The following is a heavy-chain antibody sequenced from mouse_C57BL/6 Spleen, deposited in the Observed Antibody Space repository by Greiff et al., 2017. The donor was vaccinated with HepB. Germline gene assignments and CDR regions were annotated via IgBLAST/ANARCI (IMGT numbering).Heavy chain of an antibody. J-gene: IGHJ2*01. Sequence: SGAELVKPGASVKISCKASGYAFSSYWMNWVKQRPGKGLEWIGQIYPGDGDTNYNGKFKGKATLTADKSSSTAYMQLSSLTSEDSAVYFCAREGDDYDDYFDYWGQGTTLTVSS. CDR2: IYPGDGDT. V-gene: IGHV1-80*01. D-gene: IGHD2-4*01. CDR1: GYAFSSYW. CDR3: AREGDDYDDYFDY.